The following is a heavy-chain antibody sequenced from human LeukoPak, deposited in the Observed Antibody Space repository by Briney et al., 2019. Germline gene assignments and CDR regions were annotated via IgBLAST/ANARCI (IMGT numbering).Heavy chain of an antibody. J-gene: IGHJ3*02. CDR1: GFTFSNYA. CDR3: ARVVPYCSSTSCHSPGAFDI. V-gene: IGHV3-20*04. CDR2: INWNGGST. D-gene: IGHD2-2*01. Sequence: GGSLRLSCAASGFTFSNYAMSWVRQAPGKGLEWVSGINWNGGSTGYADSVKGRFTISRDNAKNSLYLQMNSLRAEDTALYYCARVVPYCSSTSCHSPGAFDIWGQGTMVTVSS.